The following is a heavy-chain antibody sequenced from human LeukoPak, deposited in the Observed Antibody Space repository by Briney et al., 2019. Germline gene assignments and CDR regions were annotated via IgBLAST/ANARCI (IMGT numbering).Heavy chain of an antibody. J-gene: IGHJ4*02. CDR2: ITSDGSST. D-gene: IGHD2-2*01. CDR1: GFTFSTYW. CDR3: ARGLVPADYYFDS. Sequence: GGSLRLSCAASGFTFSTYWMHWVRQAPGKGLEWVSRITSDGSSTSYAGSVKGRFTIPRDNAKNTLYLQMNSLRAEDTAVYYCARGLVPADYYFDSWGQGTLVTVSS. V-gene: IGHV3-74*01.